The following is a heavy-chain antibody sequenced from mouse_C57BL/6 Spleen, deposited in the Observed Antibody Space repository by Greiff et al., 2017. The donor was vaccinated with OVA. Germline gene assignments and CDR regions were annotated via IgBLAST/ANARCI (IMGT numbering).Heavy chain of an antibody. CDR2: INPSRGYT. V-gene: IGHV1-7*01. CDR3: ASGDAMDY. Sequence: VQLQQSGAELAKPGASVKLSCKASGYTFTSYWMHWVKQRPGQGLEWIGYINPSRGYTKSNQKFKDKATLTADKSSSTAYMQLSSLTYEDSAVYDCASGDAMDYWGQGTSVTVSS. CDR1: GYTFTSYW. J-gene: IGHJ4*01.